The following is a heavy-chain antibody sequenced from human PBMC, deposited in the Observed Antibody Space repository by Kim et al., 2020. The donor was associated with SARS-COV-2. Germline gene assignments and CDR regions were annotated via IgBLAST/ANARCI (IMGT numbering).Heavy chain of an antibody. CDR3: TRDLRDSSGYLGNAFDY. D-gene: IGHD3-22*01. J-gene: IGHJ4*02. Sequence: VQCRFTISTDDSKSSAYLQMNSLKTEDTAVYYCTRDLRDSSGYLGNAFDYWGQGTLVTVSS. V-gene: IGHV3-49*02.